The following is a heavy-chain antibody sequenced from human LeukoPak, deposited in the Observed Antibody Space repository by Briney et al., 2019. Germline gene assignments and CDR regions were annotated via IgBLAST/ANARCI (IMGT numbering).Heavy chain of an antibody. CDR3: ARHDSSGYYYVRAYFDY. J-gene: IGHJ4*02. V-gene: IGHV4-39*01. CDR2: IYYSGGT. Sequence: SETLSLTCTVSGGSISSSSYYWGWIRQPPGKGLEWIGNIYYSGGTYYNPSLKSRVTISVDTSKNQFSLKLSSVTAADTAVYYCARHDSSGYYYVRAYFDYWGQGTLVTVSS. D-gene: IGHD3-22*01. CDR1: GGSISSSSYY.